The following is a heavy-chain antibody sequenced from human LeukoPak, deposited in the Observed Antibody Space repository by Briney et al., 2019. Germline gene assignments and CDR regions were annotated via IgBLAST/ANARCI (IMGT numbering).Heavy chain of an antibody. Sequence: ASVKVSCKASGYTFTSYYMYWVRQAPGQGLEWMGIINPSGGSTSYAQKFQGRVTMTRDMSTSTVYMELSSLRSEDTAVYYCARVYYYDSSGYYFPPDYWGQGTLVTVSP. CDR1: GYTFTSYY. D-gene: IGHD3-22*01. CDR3: ARVYYYDSSGYYFPPDY. CDR2: INPSGGST. J-gene: IGHJ4*02. V-gene: IGHV1-46*01.